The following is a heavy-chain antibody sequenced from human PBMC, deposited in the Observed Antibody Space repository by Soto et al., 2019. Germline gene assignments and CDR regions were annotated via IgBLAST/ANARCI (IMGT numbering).Heavy chain of an antibody. V-gene: IGHV4-34*01. CDR3: AKDPEQQLVENWFDP. D-gene: IGHD6-13*01. J-gene: IGHJ5*02. CDR1: GGSFSGYY. Sequence: SETLSLTCAVYGGSFSGYYWSWIRQPPGKGLEWIGEINHSGSTNYNPSLKSRVTISVDTSKNQFSLKLSSVTAEDTAVYYCAKDPEQQLVENWFDPWGQGTLVTVSS. CDR2: INHSGST.